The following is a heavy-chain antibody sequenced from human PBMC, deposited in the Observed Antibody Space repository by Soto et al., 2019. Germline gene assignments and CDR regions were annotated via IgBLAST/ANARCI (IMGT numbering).Heavy chain of an antibody. J-gene: IGHJ4*02. Sequence: SETLSLTCTVSGGSISSYYWSWIRQPPGKGLEWIGYIYYSGSTNYNPSLKSRVTISVDTSKNQFSLKLSSVTAADTAVYYCARHGGAPSMYFDSWGQGTLVTVSS. CDR1: GGSISSYY. CDR3: ARHGGAPSMYFDS. CDR2: IYYSGST. V-gene: IGHV4-59*08.